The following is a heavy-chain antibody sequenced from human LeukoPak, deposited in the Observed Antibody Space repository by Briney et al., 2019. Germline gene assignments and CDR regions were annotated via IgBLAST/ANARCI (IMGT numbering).Heavy chain of an antibody. V-gene: IGHV3-66*01. D-gene: IGHD3/OR15-3a*01. J-gene: IGHJ5*02. CDR3: ARDRTGGWFDP. CDR1: GFTVSSTY. CDR2: IYSGDST. Sequence: GGSPRLSCAASGFTVSSTYMSWVRQAPGKGLEWVSIIYSGDSTYYADSVKGRFTISRDNSKDTLYLQMNSLRAEDTAVYYCARDRTGGWFDPWGQGTLVTVSS.